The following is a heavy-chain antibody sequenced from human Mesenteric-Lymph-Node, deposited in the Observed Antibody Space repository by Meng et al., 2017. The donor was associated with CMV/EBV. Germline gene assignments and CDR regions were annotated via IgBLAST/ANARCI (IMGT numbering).Heavy chain of an antibody. V-gene: IGHV4-34*01. J-gene: IGHJ4*02. CDR3: ARYSSTWLTKYYFDY. CDR2: INHNGDT. D-gene: IGHD6-13*01. Sequence: SETLSLTCAVSGVSLSEYYWSWIRQPPGKGLEWIGEINHNGDTNYNASLKSRVTISVDTSKNQFSLKLSSVTAADTALYYCARYSSTWLTKYYFDYWGQGTLVTVSS. CDR1: GVSLSEYY.